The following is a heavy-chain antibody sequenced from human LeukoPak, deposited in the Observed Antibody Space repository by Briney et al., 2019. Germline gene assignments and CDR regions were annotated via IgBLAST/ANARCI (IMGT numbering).Heavy chain of an antibody. CDR3: ARQGSPGSPGNYFDY. D-gene: IGHD1-26*01. J-gene: IGHJ4*02. Sequence: KPGESLKISCQGSGYSFTSYWIGWVRQMHGKGLEWMGIIYPGDSDTRYSPSFQGQVTISADKSISTAYLQWSSLKASDTAMYYCARQGSPGSPGNYFDYWGQGTLVTVSS. V-gene: IGHV5-51*01. CDR2: IYPGDSDT. CDR1: GYSFTSYW.